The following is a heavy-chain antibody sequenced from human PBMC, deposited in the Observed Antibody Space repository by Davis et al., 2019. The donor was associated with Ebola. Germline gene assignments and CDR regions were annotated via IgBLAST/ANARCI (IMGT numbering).Heavy chain of an antibody. V-gene: IGHV4-34*01. D-gene: IGHD6-13*01. CDR3: ARQSIAAAVYFDY. CDR1: GESFSGYY. Sequence: SETLSLTCAVYGESFSGYYWSWIRQPPGKGLEWIGEINHSGSTNYNPSLKSRVTISVDTSKNQFSLKLSSVTAADTAVYYCARQSIAAAVYFDYWGQGTLVTVSS. J-gene: IGHJ4*02. CDR2: INHSGST.